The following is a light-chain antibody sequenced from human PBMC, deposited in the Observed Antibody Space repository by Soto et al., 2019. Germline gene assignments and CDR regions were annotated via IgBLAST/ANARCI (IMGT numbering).Light chain of an antibody. CDR1: SGHSSYA. V-gene: IGLV4-69*02. CDR2: LNSDGSH. J-gene: IGLJ3*02. CDR3: QTWDTGIRV. Sequence: QSVLTQSPSASASLGASVKLTCTLSSGHSSYAIAWHQQQPEKGPRYLMKLNSDGSHSKGDGIPDRFSGSSSGAERYLTTSSLPAEDEADYYCQTWDTGIRVFGGGTKLTVL.